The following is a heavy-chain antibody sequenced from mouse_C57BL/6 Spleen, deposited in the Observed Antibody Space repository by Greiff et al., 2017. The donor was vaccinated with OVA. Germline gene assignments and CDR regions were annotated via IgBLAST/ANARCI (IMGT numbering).Heavy chain of an antibody. Sequence: QVQLQQPGAELVMPGASVKLSCKASGYTFTIYWMHWVKQRPGQGLEWIGEIDPSDSYTNYNQKFKGKSTLTVDKSSSTAYMQLSSLTSEDSAVYYCARLGTGVPFAYWGQGTLVTVSA. J-gene: IGHJ3*01. CDR2: IDPSDSYT. CDR1: GYTFTIYW. CDR3: ARLGTGVPFAY. D-gene: IGHD3-3*01. V-gene: IGHV1-69*01.